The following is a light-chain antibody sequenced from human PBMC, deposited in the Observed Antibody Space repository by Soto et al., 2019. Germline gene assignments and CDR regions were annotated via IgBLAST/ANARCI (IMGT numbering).Light chain of an antibody. V-gene: IGKV1-5*03. CDR3: QHSNCYSEA. CDR1: QSIITW. J-gene: IGKJ1*01. Sequence: KIQKASSLSASVEDRVTINCRASQSIITWLAWYQQKPGKAPKRLIYNASTLKGGVPSRYSGFGSVTEFALTIVSLQPNNIATYNSQHSNCYSEAFGQGTKVDIK. CDR2: NAS.